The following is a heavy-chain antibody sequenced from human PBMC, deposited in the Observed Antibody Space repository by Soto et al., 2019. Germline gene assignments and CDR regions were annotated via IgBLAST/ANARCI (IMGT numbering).Heavy chain of an antibody. J-gene: IGHJ4*02. CDR3: ARWSYLDY. CDR1: GFTLRTNG. V-gene: IGHV3-23*01. D-gene: IGHD3-3*01. CDR2: FSGRGDDT. Sequence: GGSLRLSCAATGFTLRTNGMSWVRQAPGKGLEWVSSFSGRGDDTWYADSLKGRFSISRDTSQSTLYLQMNSLRADDTAMYYCARWSYLDYWGQGTRVTVSS.